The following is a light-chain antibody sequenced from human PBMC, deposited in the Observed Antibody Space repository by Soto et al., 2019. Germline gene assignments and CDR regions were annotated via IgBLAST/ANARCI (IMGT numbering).Light chain of an antibody. CDR1: SSDVGAYNY. J-gene: IGLJ3*02. Sequence: QSALTQPASVSGSPGQSVTISCSGSSSDVGAYNYVSWYQGHPGKAPKLMIYDVTNRPSGVSNRFSGSKSGNTASLTISGLQAEDEADYFCSSYTSSSTVVFGGGTKLTVL. V-gene: IGLV2-14*01. CDR3: SSYTSSSTVV. CDR2: DVT.